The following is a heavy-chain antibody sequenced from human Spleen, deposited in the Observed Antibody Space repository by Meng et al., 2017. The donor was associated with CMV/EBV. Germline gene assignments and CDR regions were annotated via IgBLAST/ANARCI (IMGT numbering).Heavy chain of an antibody. V-gene: IGHV1-69*05. D-gene: IGHD1-26*01. CDR2: IIPIFVTP. J-gene: IGHJ6*02. CDR1: GGTFNNYA. CDR3: ARDLSGSSESTRHYYYGMDV. Sequence: SVQVSCKASGGTFNNYAISWVRQAPGQGLEWMGGIIPIFVTPNYAQKFQGRVTISTDESTTTAYMELTSLRSEDTAVYYCARDLSGSSESTRHYYYGMDVWGQGTTVTVSS.